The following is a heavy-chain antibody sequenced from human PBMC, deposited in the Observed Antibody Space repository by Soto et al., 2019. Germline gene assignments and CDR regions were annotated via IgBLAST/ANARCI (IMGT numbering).Heavy chain of an antibody. J-gene: IGHJ6*02. CDR3: ASFGLVVVITPYDYGMDV. Sequence: GRSLRLSCAASGFTFSDYYMSWIRQAPGKGLEWVSYISSSSSYTNYADSVKGRFTISRDNAKNSLYLQMNSLRAEDTAVYYCASFGLVVVITPYDYGMDVWGQGTTVT. D-gene: IGHD3-22*01. CDR1: GFTFSDYY. CDR2: ISSSSSYT. V-gene: IGHV3-11*06.